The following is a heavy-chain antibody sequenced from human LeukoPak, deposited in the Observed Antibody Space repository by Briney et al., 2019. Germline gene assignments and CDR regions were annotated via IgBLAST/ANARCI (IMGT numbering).Heavy chain of an antibody. CDR1: GYTSTRYY. Sequence: ASVKVSCKASGYTSTRYYMHWVRQAPGQGPEWMGIINLSGGSTSYAQKFQGRVTMTRDTSTSTVYMEVSSLRSEDTAVYYCARQGYSSSWYATAGAFDVWGQGTVVTVSS. CDR3: ARQGYSSSWYATAGAFDV. V-gene: IGHV1-46*01. D-gene: IGHD6-13*01. J-gene: IGHJ3*01. CDR2: INLSGGST.